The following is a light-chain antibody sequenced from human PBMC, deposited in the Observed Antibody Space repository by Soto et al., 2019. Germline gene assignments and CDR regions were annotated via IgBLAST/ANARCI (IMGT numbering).Light chain of an antibody. CDR3: AAWDDSLNGWV. CDR2: SNN. V-gene: IGLV1-44*01. Sequence: QSVLTQPLSASGTPGQRVTISCSGSSSNIGSNPVNWYQQLPGTAPKLLIYSNNQRPSGVPDRFSGSKSGTSASLAISGLQSEDEADYYCAAWDDSLNGWVFGGGTKLTVL. CDR1: SSNIGSNP. J-gene: IGLJ3*02.